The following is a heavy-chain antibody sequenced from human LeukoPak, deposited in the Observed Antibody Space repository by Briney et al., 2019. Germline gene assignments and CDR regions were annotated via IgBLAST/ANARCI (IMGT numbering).Heavy chain of an antibody. J-gene: IGHJ4*02. CDR1: GGSISSGDYY. CDR2: IYYSGST. Sequence: SQTLSLTCTVSGGSISSGDYYWTWIRQPPGKGLEWIGYIYYSGSTYYNPSLKSRVTISVDTSKNQFSLKLSSVTAADTAVYYCACLPYCSSTSCSDYWGQGTLVTVSS. V-gene: IGHV4-30-4*01. CDR3: ACLPYCSSTSCSDY. D-gene: IGHD2-2*01.